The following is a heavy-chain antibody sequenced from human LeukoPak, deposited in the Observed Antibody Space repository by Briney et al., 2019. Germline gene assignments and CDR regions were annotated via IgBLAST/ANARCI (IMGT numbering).Heavy chain of an antibody. CDR2: INPSGGST. Sequence: ASVKVSCKASGYTFTNYYFHWVRQAPGQGLEWMGIINPSGGSTSYAQKFQGRVTMTRDTSTSTVYMKLSSLRSEDTAVYYCAREIGPIQLHLWGSAFDYWGQGTLVTLSS. CDR3: AREIGPIQLHLWGSAFDY. J-gene: IGHJ4*02. CDR1: GYTFTNYY. V-gene: IGHV1-46*01. D-gene: IGHD5-18*01.